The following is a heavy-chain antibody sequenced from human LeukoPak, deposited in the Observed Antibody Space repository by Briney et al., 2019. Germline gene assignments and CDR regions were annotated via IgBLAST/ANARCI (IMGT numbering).Heavy chain of an antibody. CDR1: GGSFSNYY. Sequence: SETLSLTCAVYGGSFSNYYWTWIRQPPGKGLEWIGEINHSGSTNYNPSLKSRVTISVDTSKNQFSLKLSSVTAADTAVYYCARSARFSSGWLDYWGQGTLVTVSS. V-gene: IGHV4-34*01. D-gene: IGHD6-19*01. CDR2: INHSGST. J-gene: IGHJ4*02. CDR3: ARSARFSSGWLDY.